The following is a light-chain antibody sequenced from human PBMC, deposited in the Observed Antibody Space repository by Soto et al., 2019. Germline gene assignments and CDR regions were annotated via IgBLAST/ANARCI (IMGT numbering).Light chain of an antibody. J-gene: IGKJ1*01. Sequence: EIVLTQSPGTLSLSPGERATLSCRASQSISSTYLAWYQQKPGQAPRLLIYGASSRATGIPDRFSGGGSGTDFTLTISRLEPEDFAVYYCQQYGSSSGWTFGQGTKVEIK. V-gene: IGKV3-20*01. CDR3: QQYGSSSGWT. CDR2: GAS. CDR1: QSISSTY.